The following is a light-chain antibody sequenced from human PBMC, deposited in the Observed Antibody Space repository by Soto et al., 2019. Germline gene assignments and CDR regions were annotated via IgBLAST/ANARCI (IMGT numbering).Light chain of an antibody. CDR1: QSITHIY. Sequence: EIVLSQSPASLFLSLRQRATLSCSASQSITHIYFAWYQQKPGQPPRPLIYGISMRATGVPDRFSGSGSGTAFTLTINRVEPEDCAVYYCEQYCHSPRTFGQGTKLE. V-gene: IGKV3-20*01. CDR3: EQYCHSPRT. J-gene: IGKJ2*01. CDR2: GIS.